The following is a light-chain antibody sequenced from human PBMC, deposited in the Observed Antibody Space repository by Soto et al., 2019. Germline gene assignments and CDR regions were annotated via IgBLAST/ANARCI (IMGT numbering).Light chain of an antibody. CDR3: QQYGTSPRT. CDR2: GAS. Sequence: EVMLTQSPGTLSLSPGERATLSCRASQSIFSNYLAWYQQKSGQAPRLLIYGASNRATGIPDRFSGSGSGTDVTLNIRRLEPEDLAVYYCQQYGTSPRTVGQGTKVEFK. J-gene: IGKJ1*01. CDR1: QSIFSNY. V-gene: IGKV3-20*01.